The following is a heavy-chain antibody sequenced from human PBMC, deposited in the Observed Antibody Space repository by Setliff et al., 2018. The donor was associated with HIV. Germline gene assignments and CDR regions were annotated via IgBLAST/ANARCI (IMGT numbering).Heavy chain of an antibody. CDR2: IYHSGSA. CDR1: GGSISSSNW. V-gene: IGHV4-4*02. D-gene: IGHD6-13*01. CDR3: ARILVAAAGTGFDP. Sequence: SETLSLTCAVSGGSISSSNWWSWVRQPPGKGLEWIGEIYHSGSANYNPSLKSRVIISIDKSKNKFSLKVSSVAAADTAVYYCARILVAAAGTGFDPWGQGILVTV. J-gene: IGHJ5*02.